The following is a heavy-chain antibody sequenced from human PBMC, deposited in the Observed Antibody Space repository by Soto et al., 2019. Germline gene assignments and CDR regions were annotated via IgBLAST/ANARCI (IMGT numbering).Heavy chain of an antibody. CDR1: GFTFSSYG. Sequence: SLRLSCAASGFTFSSYGMHWVRQAPGKGLEWVAVISYDGSNKYYADSVKGRFTISRDNSKNTLYLQMNSLRAEDTAVYYCARSITMTKTAGYFDYWGQGTLVTVS. V-gene: IGHV3-30*03. D-gene: IGHD3-22*01. CDR3: ARSITMTKTAGYFDY. J-gene: IGHJ4*02. CDR2: ISYDGSNK.